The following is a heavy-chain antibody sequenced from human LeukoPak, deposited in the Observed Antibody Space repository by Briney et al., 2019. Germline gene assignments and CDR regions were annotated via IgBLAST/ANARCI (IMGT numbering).Heavy chain of an antibody. D-gene: IGHD5-12*01. CDR3: ARDRGYTQDY. J-gene: IGHJ4*02. CDR1: GFTFSSYW. CDR2: IKTDGSST. Sequence: GGSLRLSCAASGFTFSSYWMHWVRQAPGKGLVWVSHIKTDGSSTTYADSVKGRFTISRDNAKNTLYLQMNSLRAEDTAVYYCARDRGYTQDYWGQGTLVTVSS. V-gene: IGHV3-74*01.